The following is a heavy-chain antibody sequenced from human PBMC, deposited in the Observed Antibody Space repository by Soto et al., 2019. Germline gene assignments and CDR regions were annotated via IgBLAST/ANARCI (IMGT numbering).Heavy chain of an antibody. D-gene: IGHD6-6*01. J-gene: IGHJ6*02. CDR3: ARTDPIAARSGSGYYYYGMDV. CDR1: GGTCSSYA. Sequence: GASGKVSGEASGGTCSSYAISCVRQAPGQGLGGMRGIIPIFGPANHAQKCQGRVTITADESTSTAYMELSSLRYEDTAVYYCARTDPIAARSGSGYYYYGMDVWGQGTTVTVSS. CDR2: IIPIFGPA. V-gene: IGHV1-69*13.